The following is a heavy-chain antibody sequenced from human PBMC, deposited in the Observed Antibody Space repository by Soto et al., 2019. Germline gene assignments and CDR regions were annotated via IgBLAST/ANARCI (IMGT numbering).Heavy chain of an antibody. D-gene: IGHD2-8*01. J-gene: IGHJ5*01. V-gene: IGHV6-1*01. Sequence: SRSVTGTMSGGSGSKNSATCDWIRKSPSRGLEWLGRTYYRSKWYNDYAVSVKGRITINPDTSNNQLSLQLNSVTPDDTAVYYCARLIGNSWLDSWGQGTLVTVSS. CDR1: GGSGSKNSAT. CDR2: TYYRSKWYN. CDR3: ARLIGNSWLDS.